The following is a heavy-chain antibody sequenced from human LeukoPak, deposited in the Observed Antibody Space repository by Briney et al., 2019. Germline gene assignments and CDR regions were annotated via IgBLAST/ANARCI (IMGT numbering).Heavy chain of an antibody. Sequence: GGSLRLSCAASGFTFSSYGMHWVRQAPGKGLEWVAFIRYDGSNKYYADSVKGRFTISRDNSKNTLYLQMNSLRAEDTAVYYCAKDLSGTNGVYDYWGQGTLVTVSS. CDR2: IRYDGSNK. D-gene: IGHD2-8*01. CDR3: AKDLSGTNGVYDY. CDR1: GFTFSSYG. V-gene: IGHV3-30*02. J-gene: IGHJ4*02.